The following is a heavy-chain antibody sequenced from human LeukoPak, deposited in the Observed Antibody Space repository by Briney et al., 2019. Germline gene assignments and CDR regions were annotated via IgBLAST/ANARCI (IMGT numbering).Heavy chain of an antibody. CDR1: TFTFSYYG. Sequence: PGGSLRLSCAPTTFTFSYYGMHWVRQAPGKGLEWVATLSGSGNTSSYSDSVKGRFTISRDNSKNTVYLQLNSLRAEDTAVYFCAKDRIVLTVYAFDSWGQGNLVTVSS. D-gene: IGHD2-8*01. J-gene: IGHJ4*02. CDR3: AKDRIVLTVYAFDS. CDR2: LSGSGNTS. V-gene: IGHV3-23*01.